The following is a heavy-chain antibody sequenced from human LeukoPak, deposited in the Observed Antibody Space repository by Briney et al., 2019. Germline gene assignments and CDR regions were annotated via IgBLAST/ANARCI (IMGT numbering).Heavy chain of an antibody. J-gene: IGHJ4*02. CDR1: GYSISSGFL. Sequence: SETLSLTCSVSGYSISSGFLWGWIRQPPGKGLEWIGSIYHTGSTYYNPSLKSRVTISVDLSKNQFSLKLNSVTAADTAVYYCARVGAYSGQGTLVTVSS. D-gene: IGHD4/OR15-4a*01. V-gene: IGHV4-38-2*02. CDR3: ARVGAY. CDR2: IYHTGST.